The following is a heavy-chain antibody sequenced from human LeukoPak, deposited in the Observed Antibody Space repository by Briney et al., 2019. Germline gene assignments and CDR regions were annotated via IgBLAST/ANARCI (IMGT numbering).Heavy chain of an antibody. CDR1: GFTFNTYW. V-gene: IGHV3-53*01. CDR2: IYSGGST. CDR3: ARDFPGIAVAGTRPLDY. J-gene: IGHJ4*02. Sequence: GGSLRLSCAASGFTFNTYWMHWVRQAPGKGLEWVSVIYSGGSTYYADSVKGRFTISRDNSKNTLYLQMNSLRAEDTAVYYCARDFPGIAVAGTRPLDYWGQGTLVTVSS. D-gene: IGHD6-19*01.